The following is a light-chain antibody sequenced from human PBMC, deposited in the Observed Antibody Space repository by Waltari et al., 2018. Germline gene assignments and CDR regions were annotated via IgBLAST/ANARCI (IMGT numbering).Light chain of an antibody. J-gene: IGKJ1*01. V-gene: IGKV1-13*02. Sequence: AIQMTQSPSSLSASAGDRVTITCRASQGINTYLNWYQQKPGKAPKRLIYAASSLESGVPSRFSGSGSGTDFTLTISSLQPEDFATYYCLQYNSNPWTFGQGTKVEIK. CDR1: QGINTY. CDR2: AAS. CDR3: LQYNSNPWT.